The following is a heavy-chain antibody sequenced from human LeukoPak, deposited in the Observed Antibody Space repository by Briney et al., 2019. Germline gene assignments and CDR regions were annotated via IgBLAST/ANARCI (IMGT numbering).Heavy chain of an antibody. CDR1: GGSISSSSW. CDR3: RSALNTLDCLHL. D-gene: IGHD3-16*01. Sequence: PSGALSLTCAVSGGSISSSSWCWCRRQPPGKGLEWIGEIYHSGSTNYNPSLKSRVTISVDKSKNQFSLKLSFMTAAAAAVYYWRSALNTLDCLHLWGRGTLVTVSS. J-gene: IGHJ1*01. CDR2: IYHSGST. V-gene: IGHV4-4*02.